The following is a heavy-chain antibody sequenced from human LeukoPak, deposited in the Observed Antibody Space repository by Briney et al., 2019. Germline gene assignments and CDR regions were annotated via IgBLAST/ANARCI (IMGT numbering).Heavy chain of an antibody. V-gene: IGHV3-7*03. CDR3: ANSISLTQ. CDR2: IKYDGSEK. Sequence: PGGSLRLSCAASGFTFSNYWMDWVRQSPGKGLEWVAKIKYDGSEKYYVDSVKGRFTISRDNAKNSLYLQMNTLRADDTAVYYCANSISLTQWGRGTLVTVSS. CDR1: GFTFSNYW. D-gene: IGHD3-9*01. J-gene: IGHJ4*02.